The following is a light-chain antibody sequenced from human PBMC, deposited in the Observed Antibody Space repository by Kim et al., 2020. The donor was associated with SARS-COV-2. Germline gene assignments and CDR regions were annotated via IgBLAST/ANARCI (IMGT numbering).Light chain of an antibody. CDR3: QVWDSSTVV. Sequence: SVALGQTSRITCGGNNIGSKNVHWYQQKPGQAPVLVIYRDSNRPSGIPERFSGSNSGNTATLTISRAQAGDEADYYCQVWDSSTVVFGGGTHLTVL. V-gene: IGLV3-9*01. CDR2: RDS. CDR1: NIGSKN. J-gene: IGLJ2*01.